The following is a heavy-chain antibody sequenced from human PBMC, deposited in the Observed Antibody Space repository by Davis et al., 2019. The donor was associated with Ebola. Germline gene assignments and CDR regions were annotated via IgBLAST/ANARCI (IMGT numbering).Heavy chain of an antibody. J-gene: IGHJ4*02. CDR2: IYYSGST. Sequence: PSETLSLTCTVSGGSISSSSYYWGWIRQPPGKGLEWIGSIYYSGSTYYNPSLKSRVTISVDTSKNQFSLKLSSVTAADTAVYYCARDRVVVPAAIDYWGQGTLVTVSS. D-gene: IGHD2-2*01. V-gene: IGHV4-39*07. CDR3: ARDRVVVPAAIDY. CDR1: GGSISSSSYY.